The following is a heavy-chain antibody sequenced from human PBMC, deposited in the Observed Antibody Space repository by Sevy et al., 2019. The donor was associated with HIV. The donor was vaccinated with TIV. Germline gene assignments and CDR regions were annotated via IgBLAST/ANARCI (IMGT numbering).Heavy chain of an antibody. CDR2: ILYDGSNK. D-gene: IGHD2-21*02. CDR3: ARGREVVTAKRIYYFDY. J-gene: IGHJ4*02. Sequence: GGSLRLSCAASGFTFSSYAMHWVRQAPGKGLEWVAVILYDGSNKYYADSVKGRFTISRDNSKNTLYLQMNSLRAEDTAVYYCARGREVVTAKRIYYFDYWGQGTLVTVSS. CDR1: GFTFSSYA. V-gene: IGHV3-30-3*01.